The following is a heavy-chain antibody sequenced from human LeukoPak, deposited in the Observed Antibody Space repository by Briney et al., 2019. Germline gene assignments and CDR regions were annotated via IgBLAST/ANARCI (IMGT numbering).Heavy chain of an antibody. CDR1: GFPFSIFG. V-gene: IGHV3-21*01. Sequence: PGGSLRLSCAASGFPFSIFGMRWVRQAPGKGLEWVSSISSESTNIYYTDSVKGRFTIARDNAKNSLYLQMNSLIPEDTAVYYRSRDGSGSGDVWGQGTLVTVSS. CDR2: ISSESTNI. CDR3: SRDGSGSGDV. J-gene: IGHJ4*02. D-gene: IGHD5-12*01.